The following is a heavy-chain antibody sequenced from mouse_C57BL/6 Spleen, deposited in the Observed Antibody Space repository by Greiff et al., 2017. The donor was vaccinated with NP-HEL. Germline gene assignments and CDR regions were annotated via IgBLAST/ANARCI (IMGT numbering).Heavy chain of an antibody. CDR1: GYTFTSYW. J-gene: IGHJ1*03. Sequence: QVHVKQPGAELVMPGASVKLSCKASGYTFTSYWMHWVKQRPGQGLEWIGEIDPSDSYTNYNQKFKGKSTLTVDKSSSTSYMQLSSLTSEAAAVYYCARSYYGSIFWYFDVWGTGTTVTVSS. CDR3: ARSYYGSIFWYFDV. V-gene: IGHV1-69*01. D-gene: IGHD1-1*01. CDR2: IDPSDSYT.